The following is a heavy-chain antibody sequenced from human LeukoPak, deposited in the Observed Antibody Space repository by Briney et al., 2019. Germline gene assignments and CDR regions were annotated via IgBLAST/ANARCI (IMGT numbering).Heavy chain of an antibody. V-gene: IGHV3-48*02. CDR3: ARDSDGDYVFEY. CDR2: ISRSSSTI. CDR1: GFNFSSYT. D-gene: IGHD4-17*01. J-gene: IGHJ4*02. Sequence: PGGSLRLSCAASGFNFSSYTMNWVRQAPGKGLEWVSYISRSSSTIYDADSVKGRFTISRDNAKNSLYLQMNSLRDEDTAVYYCARDSDGDYVFEYWGQGTLVTVSS.